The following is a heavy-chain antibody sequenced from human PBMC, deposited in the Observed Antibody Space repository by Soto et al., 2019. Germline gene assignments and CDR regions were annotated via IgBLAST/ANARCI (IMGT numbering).Heavy chain of an antibody. CDR2: IYYSGRT. D-gene: IGHD2-21*02. V-gene: IGHV4-39*01. Sequence: SETLSLTCIVSGESISSSSYYWGWIRQPPGKGLEWIGSIYYSGRTYYNPSFKSRVTISIDTSKNQFSLKLSSVTATDTAVYFCARQRTTVVTQAYFDHWGQGALVTVSS. CDR3: ARQRTTVVTQAYFDH. J-gene: IGHJ4*02. CDR1: GESISSSSYY.